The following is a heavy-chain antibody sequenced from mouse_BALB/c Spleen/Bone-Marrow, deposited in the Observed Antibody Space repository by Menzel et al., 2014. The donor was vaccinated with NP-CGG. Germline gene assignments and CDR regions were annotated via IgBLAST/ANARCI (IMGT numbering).Heavy chain of an antibody. D-gene: IGHD2-14*01. Sequence: QVQLQQSGAELVRPGTSVEVSCKASGYAFTNYLIEWVKQRPGQGLEWIGVINPGSGGTNYNEKFKGKATLTADKSSGTAYMQLSSLTSDDSAVYFCARGDYRSYYFDYWGQGTTLTFSS. CDR3: ARGDYRSYYFDY. CDR1: GYAFTNYL. J-gene: IGHJ2*01. V-gene: IGHV1-54*01. CDR2: INPGSGGT.